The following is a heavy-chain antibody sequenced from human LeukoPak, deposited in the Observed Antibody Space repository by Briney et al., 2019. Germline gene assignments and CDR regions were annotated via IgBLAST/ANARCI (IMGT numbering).Heavy chain of an antibody. CDR2: IKQDGSET. CDR3: AKGYTFHGVAHDSGYFDY. Sequence: GGSLRLSCATSGFTFSTYWMSWVRQAPGKGLEWVANIKQDGSETYYADSVKGRFTISRDNAKSSLYLQMNSLRNEDMAFYFCAKGYTFHGVAHDSGYFDYWGQGTLVTVSS. D-gene: IGHD3-3*01. V-gene: IGHV3-7*03. J-gene: IGHJ4*02. CDR1: GFTFSTYW.